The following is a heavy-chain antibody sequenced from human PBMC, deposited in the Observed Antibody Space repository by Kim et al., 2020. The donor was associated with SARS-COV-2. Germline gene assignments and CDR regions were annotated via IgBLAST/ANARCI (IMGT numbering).Heavy chain of an antibody. J-gene: IGHJ5*02. Sequence: ASVKVSCKVSGYTLTELSMHWVRQAPGKGLEWMGGFDPEDGETIYAQKFQGRVTMTEDTSTDTAYMELSSLRSEDTAVYYCATDPWGVVVAPRGPSGRFDPWDQRTLVTVSS. CDR3: ATDPWGVVVAPRGPSGRFDP. D-gene: IGHD2-15*01. V-gene: IGHV1-24*01. CDR1: GYTLTELS. CDR2: FDPEDGET.